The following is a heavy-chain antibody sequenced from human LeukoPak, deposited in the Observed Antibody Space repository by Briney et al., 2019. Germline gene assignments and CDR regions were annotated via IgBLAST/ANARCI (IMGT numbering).Heavy chain of an antibody. CDR2: ISAYNGNT. J-gene: IGHJ4*02. D-gene: IGHD2-2*01. Sequence: ASVKVSCKASGYTFTSYGISWVRQAPGQGLEWMGWISAYNGNTNYAQKLQGRVTMTTDTSTSTACMELRSLRSDDTAVYYCARAYIVVVPAAIDYWGQGTLVTVSS. V-gene: IGHV1-18*01. CDR1: GYTFTSYG. CDR3: ARAYIVVVPAAIDY.